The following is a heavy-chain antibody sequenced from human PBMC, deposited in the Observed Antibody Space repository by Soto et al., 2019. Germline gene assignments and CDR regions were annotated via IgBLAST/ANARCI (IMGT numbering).Heavy chain of an antibody. CDR3: ATRITVFGLLIPPFDP. Sequence: KPSETLSLTCTVSGGSISGSTDYWSWIRQPPGRGLEWIGYIYYNGRSNSNPSLKSRISMSVDTSKNQFSLRLRSVTAADTALYYCATRITVFGLLIPPFDPWGQGTQVTVSS. D-gene: IGHD3-3*01. CDR2: IYYNGRS. J-gene: IGHJ5*02. CDR1: GGSISGSTDY. V-gene: IGHV4-61*01.